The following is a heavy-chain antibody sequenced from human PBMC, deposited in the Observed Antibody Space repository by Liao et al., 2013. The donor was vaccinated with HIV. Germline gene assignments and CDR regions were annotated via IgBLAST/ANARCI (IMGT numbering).Heavy chain of an antibody. CDR1: GGSINNHY. D-gene: IGHD6-13*01. V-gene: IGHV4-4*07. CDR2: IYTSGST. J-gene: IGHJ4*02. Sequence: QMQLQESGPGLVKPSETLSLTCAVSGGSINNHYWNWIRQPAGKGLEWIGRIYTSGSTNYNPSLKSRVTISVDTSKNQFSLKLSSVTAADTAVYYCARVGTSKYSSSWYSYWGQGTLVTVSS. CDR3: ARVGTSKYSSSWYSY.